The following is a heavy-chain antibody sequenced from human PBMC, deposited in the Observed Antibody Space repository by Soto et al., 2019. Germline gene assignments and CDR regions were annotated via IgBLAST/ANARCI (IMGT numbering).Heavy chain of an antibody. Sequence: SETLSLTCTVSGAALSSGGYFYTWVRQPPGKGLVWLGYIYYSGGTNYNPSLRSRVTISLDKSKSQFSLRLISVTAADTAVYYCTREQSDDNYFDPWGQGTLVTVSS. V-gene: IGHV4-61*08. CDR3: TREQSDDNYFDP. CDR1: GAALSSGGYF. CDR2: IYYSGGT. J-gene: IGHJ5*02. D-gene: IGHD6-19*01.